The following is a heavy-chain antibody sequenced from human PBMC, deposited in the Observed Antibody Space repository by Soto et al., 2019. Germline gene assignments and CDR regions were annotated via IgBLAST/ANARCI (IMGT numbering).Heavy chain of an antibody. D-gene: IGHD6-13*01. CDR3: ARDQAAGGTISRYFQD. V-gene: IGHV3-23*01. CDR2: ISGGGSTT. J-gene: IGHJ1*01. CDR1: GFTFSSYA. Sequence: EVQLLESGGGLVQPEGSLRLSCEASGFTFSSYARSWVRQAPGKGLEWVSGISGGGSTTYYADSVKGRFTISRDNSKNTLYLQVNSLRAEDTAVYYCARDQAAGGTISRYFQDWGQGTLVTVSS.